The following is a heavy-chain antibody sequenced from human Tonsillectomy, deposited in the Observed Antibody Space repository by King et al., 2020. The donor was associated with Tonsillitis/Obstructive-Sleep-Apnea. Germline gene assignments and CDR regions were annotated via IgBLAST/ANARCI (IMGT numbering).Heavy chain of an antibody. CDR1: GYTFTSYG. CDR3: ASFGLRDFDWPEGSY. D-gene: IGHD3-9*01. V-gene: IGHV1-18*01. Sequence: VQLVESGAEVKKPGASVKVSCKASGYTFTSYGISWVRQAPGQGLEWMGWISAYNGNTNYAQKLQGRVTMTTDTSTSTAYMELRSLRSDDTAVYYCASFGLRDFDWPEGSYWGQGTLVTVSS. CDR2: ISAYNGNT. J-gene: IGHJ4*02.